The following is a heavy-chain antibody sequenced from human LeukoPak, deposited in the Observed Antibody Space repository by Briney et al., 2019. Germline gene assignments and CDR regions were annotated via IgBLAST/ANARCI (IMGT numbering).Heavy chain of an antibody. CDR1: GFTFSSYA. Sequence: GSLRLSCAASGFTFSSYAMSWIRQPPGKGLEWIGETNHSGSTNYNPSLKSRVTISVDTSKNQFSLKLSSVTAADTAVYYCARGAFDIWGQGTMVTVSS. J-gene: IGHJ3*02. CDR2: TNHSGST. CDR3: ARGAFDI. V-gene: IGHV4-34*01.